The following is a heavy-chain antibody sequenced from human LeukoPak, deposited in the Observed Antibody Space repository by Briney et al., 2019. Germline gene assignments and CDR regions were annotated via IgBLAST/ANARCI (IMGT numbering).Heavy chain of an antibody. CDR2: ISWNSDNI. J-gene: IGHJ4*02. Sequence: GGSLRLSCAASGFTFGDFAMHWVRQPPGRGLEWVSGISWNSDNIGYVDSVEGRFTIYRDNAKNSLYLQMNSLRPEDTALYYCVKDSGGNRNVYFDYWGQGTLVTVSS. CDR3: VKDSGGNRNVYFDY. D-gene: IGHD2-15*01. CDR1: GFTFGDFA. V-gene: IGHV3-9*01.